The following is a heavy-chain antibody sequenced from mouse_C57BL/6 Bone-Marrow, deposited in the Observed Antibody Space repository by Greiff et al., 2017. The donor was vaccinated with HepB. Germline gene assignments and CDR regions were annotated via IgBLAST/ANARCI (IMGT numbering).Heavy chain of an antibody. D-gene: IGHD1-1*01. J-gene: IGHJ1*03. CDR2: IDPSDSYT. CDR3: ARDYGSSNWYFDV. V-gene: IGHV1-59*01. Sequence: QVQLQQPGAELVRPGTSVKLSCKASGYTFTSYWMHWVKQRPGQGLEWIGVIDPSDSYTNYNQKFKGKATLTVDTSSSTAYIQLSSLTSEDSAVYYCARDYGSSNWYFDVWGTGTTVTVSS. CDR1: GYTFTSYW.